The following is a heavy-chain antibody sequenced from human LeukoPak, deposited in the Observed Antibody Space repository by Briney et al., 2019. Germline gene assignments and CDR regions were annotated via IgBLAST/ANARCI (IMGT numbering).Heavy chain of an antibody. CDR1: GYIFTIYN. V-gene: IGHV1-8*03. CDR3: ARETSYYYYYMDV. Sequence: GSVKVSCKASGYIFTIYNINWVRQATGQGLEWMGWMNPNSGDTDYAQNFQGRVTITRNTSISTAYMELSSLRSEDTAVYYCARETSYYYYYMDVWGQGTLVTVSS. CDR2: MNPNSGDT. J-gene: IGHJ6*03.